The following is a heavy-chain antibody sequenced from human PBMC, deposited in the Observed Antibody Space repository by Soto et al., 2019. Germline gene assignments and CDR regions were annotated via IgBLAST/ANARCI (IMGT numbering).Heavy chain of an antibody. D-gene: IGHD3-10*01. V-gene: IGHV4-59*01. CDR3: ARGKFPFTFDY. CDR2: IYYGGST. J-gene: IGHJ4*02. CDR1: GGSISTYY. Sequence: SETLSLTCTVSGGSISTYYWSWIRQPPGKGLEWIGYIYYGGSTNYNPSLKSRVTISEDASKNQFSLKLSSVTAADTAVYYCARGKFPFTFDYWGQGTLVTVSS.